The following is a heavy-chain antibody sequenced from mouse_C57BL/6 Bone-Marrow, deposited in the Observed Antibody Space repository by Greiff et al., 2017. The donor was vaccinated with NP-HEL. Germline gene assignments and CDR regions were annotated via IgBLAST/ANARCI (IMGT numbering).Heavy chain of an antibody. D-gene: IGHD2-4*01. CDR2: IDPSDSYN. V-gene: IGHV1-59*01. Sequence: QVQLQQPGAELVRPGTSVKLSCKASGYTFTSYWMHWVKQRPGQGLEWIGVIDPSDSYNNYNQKFKGKAKLTVDTSSSTAYMQLSSLTSEDSAVYYWARSIYYDYAFAYWGQGTLVTVSA. CDR1: GYTFTSYW. CDR3: ARSIYYDYAFAY. J-gene: IGHJ3*01.